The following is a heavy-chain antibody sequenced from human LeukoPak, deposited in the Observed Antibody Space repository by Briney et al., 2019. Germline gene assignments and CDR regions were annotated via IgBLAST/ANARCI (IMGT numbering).Heavy chain of an antibody. CDR2: IYHSGRT. Sequence: SETLSLTCAVSGDSITNGNWWSWVRQPPGKGLDWIGEIYHSGRTNYGPSLKSRVIISVDKSKNQFSLKLNSVTAADTAVYYCARGRTSLTTSLDFDYWGQGTLVTVSS. D-gene: IGHD4-17*01. V-gene: IGHV4-4*02. CDR3: ARGRTSLTTSLDFDY. J-gene: IGHJ4*02. CDR1: GDSITNGNW.